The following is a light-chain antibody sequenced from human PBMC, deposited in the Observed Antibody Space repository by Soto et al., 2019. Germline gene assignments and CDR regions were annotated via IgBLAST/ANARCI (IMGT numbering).Light chain of an antibody. V-gene: IGKV1-39*01. CDR2: AAS. Sequence: DIPMTQSPSSLSASVGDRVTITCRASQTIRSYLNWYQQNPGKAPRLLIYAASSLQSGVPSRFSGSGSGTDCTLTITSLQPEDFATYYCQQSYSSPIFTVGPGTKGDV. CDR3: QQSYSSPIFT. J-gene: IGKJ3*01. CDR1: QTIRSY.